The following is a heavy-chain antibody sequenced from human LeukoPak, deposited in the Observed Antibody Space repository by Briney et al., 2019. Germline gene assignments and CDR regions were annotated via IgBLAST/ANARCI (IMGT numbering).Heavy chain of an antibody. CDR3: AKDRPGIAAAGTEY. CDR1: GFTFSSYG. V-gene: IGHV3-30*02. CDR2: IRYDGSNK. J-gene: IGHJ4*02. D-gene: IGHD6-13*01. Sequence: GGSLRLSCAASGFTFSSYGMHWVRQAPGKGLEWVAFIRYDGSNKYYADSVKGRFTISRDNSKNTLYLQMNSLRAEDTAVYYCAKDRPGIAAAGTEYWGQGTLVTVSS.